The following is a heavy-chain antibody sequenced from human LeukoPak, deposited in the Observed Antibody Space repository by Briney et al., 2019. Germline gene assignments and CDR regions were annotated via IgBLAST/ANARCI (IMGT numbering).Heavy chain of an antibody. CDR3: AKARYSGYVQDY. CDR1: GFTFSSYA. V-gene: IGHV3-23*01. CDR2: ISGSGGST. J-gene: IGHJ4*02. Sequence: PGGSLRLSCAASGFTFSSYAMSWVRQAPGKGLEWVSAISGSGGSTYYADSVKGRFTISRGNSKNTLYLQMNSLRAEDTAVYYCAKARYSGYVQDYWGQGTLVTVSS. D-gene: IGHD5-12*01.